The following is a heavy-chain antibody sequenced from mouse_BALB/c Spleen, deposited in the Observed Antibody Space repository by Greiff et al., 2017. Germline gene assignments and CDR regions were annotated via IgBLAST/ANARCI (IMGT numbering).Heavy chain of an antibody. V-gene: IGHV1S81*02. CDR1: GYTFTSYY. CDR3: TRSGPYYGSSYDYAMDY. J-gene: IGHJ4*01. D-gene: IGHD1-1*01. Sequence: QVQLQQPGAELVKPGASVKLSCKASGYTFTSYYMYWVKQRPGQGLEWIGGINPSNGGTNFNEKFKSKATLTVDKSSSTAYMQLSSLTSEDSAVYYCTRSGPYYGSSYDYAMDYWGQGTSVTVSS. CDR2: INPSNGGT.